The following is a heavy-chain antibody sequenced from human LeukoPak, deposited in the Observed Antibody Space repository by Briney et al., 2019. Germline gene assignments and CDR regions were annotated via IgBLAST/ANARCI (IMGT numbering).Heavy chain of an antibody. CDR3: ARQYYDILTGYYSPGNWFDP. Sequence: ASVKVSCKASGYTFTSCAMHWVRQAPGQRLEWMGWINAGNGNTKYSQKFQGRVTITRDTSASTAYMELSSLRSEDTAVYYCARQYYDILTGYYSPGNWFDPWGQGTLVTVSS. CDR1: GYTFTSCA. CDR2: INAGNGNT. V-gene: IGHV1-3*01. D-gene: IGHD3-9*01. J-gene: IGHJ5*02.